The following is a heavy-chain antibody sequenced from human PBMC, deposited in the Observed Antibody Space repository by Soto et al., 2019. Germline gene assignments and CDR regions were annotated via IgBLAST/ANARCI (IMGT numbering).Heavy chain of an antibody. CDR1: GYTFTKYW. CDR3: AASIFSYGMDV. J-gene: IGHJ6*02. CDR2: IYPGDSDT. Sequence: GEALKISCKGSGYTFTKYWIGWVRQMPGKGLEGMGIIYPGDSDTKYNPSFQGQVTISADKSITTTYLRWTSLKASDTAIYYCAASIFSYGMDVWRQGTTVPVSS. V-gene: IGHV5-51*01.